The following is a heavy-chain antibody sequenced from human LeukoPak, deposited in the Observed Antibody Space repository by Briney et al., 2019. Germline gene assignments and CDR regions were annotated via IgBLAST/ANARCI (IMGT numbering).Heavy chain of an antibody. Sequence: GGSLRLSCVASDFTFDFYWMTWVRQARGKGLEWLANILPDGSQKYYVDSVKGRFTISRDNPKNSLYLQINNLRAEDTAVYYCGRLAHNAWYAIDFWGQGTLVTVSS. J-gene: IGHJ4*02. V-gene: IGHV3-7*01. CDR1: DFTFDFYW. CDR3: GRLAHNAWYAIDF. D-gene: IGHD2-2*01. CDR2: ILPDGSQK.